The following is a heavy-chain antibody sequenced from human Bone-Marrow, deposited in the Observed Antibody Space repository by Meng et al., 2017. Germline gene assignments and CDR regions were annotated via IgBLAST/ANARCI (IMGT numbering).Heavy chain of an antibody. Sequence: SGPTLVKPTQTLTLTCTFSGFSLSTSGVGVGWIRQPPGKALEWLALIYWNDDKRYSPSLKSRLTITKDTSKNQVVLTMTNMDPVDTATYYCAHRGYGSGSYGPYYYYGMDVWGQGTTVTASS. J-gene: IGHJ6*02. V-gene: IGHV2-5*01. D-gene: IGHD3-10*01. CDR3: AHRGYGSGSYGPYYYYGMDV. CDR2: IYWNDDK. CDR1: GFSLSTSGVG.